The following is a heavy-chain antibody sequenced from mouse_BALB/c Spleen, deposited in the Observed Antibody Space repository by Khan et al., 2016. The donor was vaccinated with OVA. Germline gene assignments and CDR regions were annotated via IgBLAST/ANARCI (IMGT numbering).Heavy chain of an antibody. Sequence: QVRLQQSGAELAKPGASVKMSCKASGYTFINYWILWVKQRPGQGLEWIGYINPSTGYTEYNQNFKDKATLTEDKSSSTAYMQLSSLTSEDSAVYYCARRGLRWDFDYGGQGTTLTVSS. CDR1: GYTFINYW. CDR3: ARRGLRWDFDY. D-gene: IGHD1-1*01. CDR2: INPSTGYT. V-gene: IGHV1-7*01. J-gene: IGHJ2*01.